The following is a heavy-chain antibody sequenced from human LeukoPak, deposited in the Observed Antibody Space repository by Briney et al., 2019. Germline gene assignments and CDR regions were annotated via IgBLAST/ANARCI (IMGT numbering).Heavy chain of an antibody. V-gene: IGHV3-74*01. D-gene: IGHD3-9*01. CDR3: ARDLNWLLFDY. J-gene: IGHJ4*02. CDR2: VKYDGSTT. Sequence: GGSLRLSCAASGFTFSAYWMHWARQAPGKGLVWVSRVKYDGSTTTYADSVRGRFTISRDNAKNILYLQMNSLRVEDTAVYYCARDLNWLLFDYWGQGTLVTVSS. CDR1: GFTFSAYW.